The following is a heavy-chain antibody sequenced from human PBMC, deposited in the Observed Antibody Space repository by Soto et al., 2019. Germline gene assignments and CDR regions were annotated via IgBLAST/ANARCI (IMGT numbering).Heavy chain of an antibody. V-gene: IGHV2-26*02. Sequence: QVTLKESGPVLVKPTEPLTLTCTVSGFSLTTGRMGVSWVRQPPGKALEWLAHIFSDDERSYSTSMQSRLTICKETCGSEVVLGMTDLNPVATATYYCLGLSANSYLLFYAMDVWGQGTAVTVSS. D-gene: IGHD7-27*01. J-gene: IGHJ6*02. CDR1: GFSLTTGRMG. CDR2: IFSDDER. CDR3: LGLSANSYLLFYAMDV.